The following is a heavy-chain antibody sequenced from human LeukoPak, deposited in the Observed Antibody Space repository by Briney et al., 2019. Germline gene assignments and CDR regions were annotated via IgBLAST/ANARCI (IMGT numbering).Heavy chain of an antibody. V-gene: IGHV4-34*01. CDR2: INHSGST. J-gene: IGHJ4*02. CDR3: ARDGRGGYARGPYYFDY. D-gene: IGHD5-12*01. Sequence: PSETLSLTCAVYGGSFSGYYWSWIRQPPGKGLEWIGEINHSGSTNYNPSLKSRVTISVDMSKNQFSLKLSSVTAADTAVYYCARDGRGGYARGPYYFDYWGQGTLVTVSS. CDR1: GGSFSGYY.